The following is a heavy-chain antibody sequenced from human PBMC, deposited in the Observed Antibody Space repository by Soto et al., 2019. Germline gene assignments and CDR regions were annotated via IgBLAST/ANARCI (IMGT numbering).Heavy chain of an antibody. CDR3: AKAVGEYLYFFNN. D-gene: IGHD3-10*01. J-gene: IGHJ4*02. Sequence: EVQVLESGGGLIQPGGSLRLSCAFSGLTFSRYAASWVRQAPGKGLEWVSGIDTSGHNTYYADSVKGRFTISIDNSDNTLFLQMNNLRAEDTAIYYCAKAVGEYLYFFNNWGQGILVSVSS. CDR1: GLTFSRYA. V-gene: IGHV3-23*01. CDR2: IDTSGHNT.